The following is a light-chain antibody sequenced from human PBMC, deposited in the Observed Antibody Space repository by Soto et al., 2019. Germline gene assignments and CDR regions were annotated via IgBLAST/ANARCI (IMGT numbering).Light chain of an antibody. J-gene: IGLJ3*02. CDR1: SSDVGGYDH. CDR3: GSFTTSRIWV. Sequence: QSALTQPASVSGSPGQSITISCTGTSSDVGGYDHVAWYQQHPGKAPKLMIYEVNNRPSGISNRFSGSKSGNTASLTISGLQVEDEAEYFCGSFTTSRIWVFGGGTKLTVL. V-gene: IGLV2-14*01. CDR2: EVN.